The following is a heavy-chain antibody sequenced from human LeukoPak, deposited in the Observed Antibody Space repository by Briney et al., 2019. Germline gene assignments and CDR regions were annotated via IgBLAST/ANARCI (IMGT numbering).Heavy chain of an antibody. CDR1: KFTFSFYD. D-gene: IGHD2-2*01. CDR2: INTAADT. V-gene: IGHV3-13*01. Sequence: GGSLRLSCAAAKFTFSFYDMHWVRQGPGKGLKWVSGINTAADTYYAGSVKGRFTISREDARNLLFLQMNSLRAGDTAVYYCARDRGYCSSTSCAGDAFDIWGQGTMVTVSS. J-gene: IGHJ3*02. CDR3: ARDRGYCSSTSCAGDAFDI.